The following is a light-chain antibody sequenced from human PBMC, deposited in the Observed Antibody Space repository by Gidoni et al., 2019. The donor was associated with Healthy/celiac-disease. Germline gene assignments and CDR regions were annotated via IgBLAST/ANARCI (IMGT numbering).Light chain of an antibody. CDR2: GAS. Sequence: EIVLTQSPGTLSLSPGERATLSCRASQCVSSSYLAWYQQKPRQAPRLLIYGASSRATGSPDRFSGGGSRTDFTLTISRLEPEDFAVYYWQQYGSSPPTFGQGTKVEIK. V-gene: IGKV3-20*01. CDR1: QCVSSSY. J-gene: IGKJ1*01. CDR3: QQYGSSPPT.